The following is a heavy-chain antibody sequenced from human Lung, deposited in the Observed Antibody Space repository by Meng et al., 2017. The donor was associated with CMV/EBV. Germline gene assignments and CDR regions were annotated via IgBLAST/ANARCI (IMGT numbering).Heavy chain of an antibody. V-gene: IGHV1-18*01. CDR1: GYTFIAYA. CDR2: ISAYNGNT. CDR3: ARSDMIRGVVVLDY. Sequence: ASVKVSXKASGYTFIAYAFSWVRQAPGQGHEWMGWISAYNGNTNYAQKVQGRVTMTTDTSTSTAYMELRSLRSDDTAVYYCARSDMIRGVVVLDYWGKGTLLTVSS. J-gene: IGHJ4*02. D-gene: IGHD3-10*01.